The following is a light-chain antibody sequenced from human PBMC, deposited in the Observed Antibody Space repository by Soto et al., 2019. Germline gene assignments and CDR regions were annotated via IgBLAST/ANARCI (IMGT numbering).Light chain of an antibody. CDR1: SADIGAFNY. CDR3: SSYSTTSALV. Sequence: QSVLTQPASVSGSPGQSITISCAGTSADIGAFNYVSWYQHHPGKAPKLLIYDVSDRPSGVSTRFSASKSANTASLTISGLQADDECDYYCSSYSTTSALVFGGGTKLTVL. V-gene: IGLV2-14*03. J-gene: IGLJ2*01. CDR2: DVS.